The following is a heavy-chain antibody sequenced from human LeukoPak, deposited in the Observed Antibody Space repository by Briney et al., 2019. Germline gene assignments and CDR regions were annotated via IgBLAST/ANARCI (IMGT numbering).Heavy chain of an antibody. CDR2: IYSSGNT. D-gene: IGHD2-2*01. CDR3: GRGGGDQPFDY. V-gene: IGHV4-4*07. CDR1: GGSISSYY. J-gene: IGHJ4*02. Sequence: SETLSLTCTVSGGSISSYYWSWIRQPAGKGLEWIGRIYSSGNTNYNPSLKSRVSMSVDTSKNQFSLILRTVTAADTAVYFCGRGGGDQPFDYWGQGTLVTVSS.